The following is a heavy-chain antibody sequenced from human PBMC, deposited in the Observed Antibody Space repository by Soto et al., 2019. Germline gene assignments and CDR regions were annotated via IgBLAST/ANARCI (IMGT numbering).Heavy chain of an antibody. CDR2: IHNSGST. Sequence: QVQLQESGPGLVKPSQTLSLTCTVSGGSMSSGNYYWHWIRQHPGKGLEWIGYIHNSGSTYYNPSLERRVAVSVDTSKNHFSLKLISVTAADTAVYYCARDRGRDGYNFEFHFWGPGTLVTVSS. CDR1: GGSMSSGNYY. D-gene: IGHD5-12*01. V-gene: IGHV4-31*03. J-gene: IGHJ4*02. CDR3: ARDRGRDGYNFEFHF.